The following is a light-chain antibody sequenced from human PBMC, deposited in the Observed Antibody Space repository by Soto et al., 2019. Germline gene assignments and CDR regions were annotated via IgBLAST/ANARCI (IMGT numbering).Light chain of an antibody. CDR3: MQAVQTPIT. V-gene: IGKV2-28*01. Sequence: DIVMTQSPLSLPVTPGEPASISCRSSQSLLHSNGYNYLDWYLQKPGQSPQLLIYLGSNRASGVPDRLSGSGSGTDFTLKISRVEAEDVGVYYCMQAVQTPITFGQGTRLEIK. CDR1: QSLLHSNGYNY. J-gene: IGKJ5*01. CDR2: LGS.